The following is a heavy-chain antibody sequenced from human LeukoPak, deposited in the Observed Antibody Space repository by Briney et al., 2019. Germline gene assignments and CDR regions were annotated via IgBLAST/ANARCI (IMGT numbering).Heavy chain of an antibody. CDR1: GWAVSRGGND. V-gene: IGHV4-61*02. CDR2: IYTSGST. CDR3: ARVLGSSSFNWFDP. J-gene: IGHJ5*02. D-gene: IGHD6-6*01. Sequence: PPQTLSLTCTVAGWAVSRGGNDWRWLRQPAGKELEWIGRIYTSGSTNYNPSLKSRVTISVDTSKNQFSLKLSSVTAADTAVYYCARVLGSSSFNWFDPWGQGTLVTASS.